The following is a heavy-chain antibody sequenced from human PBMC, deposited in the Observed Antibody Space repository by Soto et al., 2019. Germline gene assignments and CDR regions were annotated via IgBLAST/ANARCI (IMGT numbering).Heavy chain of an antibody. J-gene: IGHJ4*02. Sequence: GGSLRLSCAASGFTFSSYGMHWVRQAPGKGLELVAVIWYDGSNKYYADSVKGRFTISRDNSKNTLYLQMNSLRAEDTAVYYFARDLGGDTAMVTLAYWGQGTLVTVSS. CDR3: ARDLGGDTAMVTLAY. CDR2: IWYDGSNK. V-gene: IGHV3-33*01. CDR1: GFTFSSYG. D-gene: IGHD5-18*01.